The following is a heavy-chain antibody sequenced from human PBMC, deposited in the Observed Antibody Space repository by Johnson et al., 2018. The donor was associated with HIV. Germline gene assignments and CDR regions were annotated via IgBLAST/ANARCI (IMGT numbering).Heavy chain of an antibody. CDR2: IYSGGST. Sequence: VQLVESGGGVVQPGRSLRLSCAASGFTVSSNYMSWVRQAPGKGLEWVSFIYSGGSTYSADSVKGRFTISRDNSKNTLYLQMNSLRAEDTAVYYCARCLVGLASTVASYAFAIWGQGTMVTVSS. J-gene: IGHJ3*02. CDR3: ARCLVGLASTVASYAFAI. CDR1: GFTVSSNY. V-gene: IGHV3-66*01. D-gene: IGHD6-19*01.